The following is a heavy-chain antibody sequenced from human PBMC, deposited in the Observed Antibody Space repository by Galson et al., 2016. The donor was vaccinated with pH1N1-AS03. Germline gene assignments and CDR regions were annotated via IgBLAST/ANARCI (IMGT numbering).Heavy chain of an antibody. D-gene: IGHD2/OR15-2a*01. CDR3: ALPNSGGNAFEI. CDR1: GVSVTSSGVG. J-gene: IGHJ3*02. Sequence: PALVKPTQTLTLTCSVSGVSVTSSGVGVGWFRQPPGKALEWLALVHWDETRRYSPSLKNRITITKDSSKNQVVLTVTSVDPMDIATFFCALPNSGGNAFEIWGPGTMVTVSS. V-gene: IGHV2-5*02. CDR2: VHWDETR.